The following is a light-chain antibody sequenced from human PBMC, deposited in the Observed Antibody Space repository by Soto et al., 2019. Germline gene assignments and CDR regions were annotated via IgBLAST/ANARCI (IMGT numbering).Light chain of an antibody. CDR2: AAS. J-gene: IGKJ4*01. Sequence: DIHMTQSPSSVSASVGHMFTITCRASQGISRWLDWYQQKPGKAPKLLIYAASSLQSGVPSRLRGSGYGTDLTITISSLKNEDFETYYCQQANSFTLTFGGGTQVDI. CDR3: QQANSFTLT. V-gene: IGKV1-12*01. CDR1: QGISRW.